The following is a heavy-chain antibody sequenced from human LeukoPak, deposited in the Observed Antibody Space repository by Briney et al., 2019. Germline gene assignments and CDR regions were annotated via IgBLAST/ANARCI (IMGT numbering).Heavy chain of an antibody. D-gene: IGHD2-21*01. CDR2: ISHTEGT. V-gene: IGHV4-34*01. Sequence: SETLSLTCGVFGVSINDYYWSWIRQSPGKGLEWIGEISHTEGTRYNPSLESRVAMSVGTSENQLSLKLIFVTAADTAVYYCARIRCGHSGSVCYNHWGLGTLVTVSS. J-gene: IGHJ4*02. CDR1: GVSINDYY. CDR3: ARIRCGHSGSVCYNH.